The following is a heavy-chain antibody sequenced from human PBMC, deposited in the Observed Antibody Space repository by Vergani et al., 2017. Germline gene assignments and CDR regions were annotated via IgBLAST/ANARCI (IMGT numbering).Heavy chain of an antibody. V-gene: IGHV1-69*13. Sequence: QVQLVQSGAEVKKPGSSVKVSCKASGGTFSSYAISWVRQAPGQGLEWMGRIIPIFGTANYAQKFQGRVTITADESTSTAYMELSSPRSEDTAVYYCARDPDIVVVPAAPYYYYYYGMDVWGQGTTVTVSS. J-gene: IGHJ6*02. CDR2: IIPIFGTA. CDR3: ARDPDIVVVPAAPYYYYYYGMDV. D-gene: IGHD2-2*01. CDR1: GGTFSSYA.